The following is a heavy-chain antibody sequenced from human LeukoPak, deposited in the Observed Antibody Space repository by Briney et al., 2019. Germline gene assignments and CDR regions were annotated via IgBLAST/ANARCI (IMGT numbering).Heavy chain of an antibody. CDR2: ISGSGGST. CDR1: GFTFSSYA. V-gene: IGHV3-23*01. CDR3: AKDLGRFGVGVSLDF. J-gene: IGHJ4*02. Sequence: GGSLRLSCAASGFTFSSYAMSWVRLAPGKGLEWVSAISGSGGSTYYADSVKGRFTISREWSRNTLYLQMNSLRVEDSAVYYCAKDLGRFGVGVSLDFWGLGTLVTVAS. D-gene: IGHD3-3*01.